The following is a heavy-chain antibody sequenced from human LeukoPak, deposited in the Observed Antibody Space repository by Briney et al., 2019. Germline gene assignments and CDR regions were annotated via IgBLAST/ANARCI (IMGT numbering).Heavy chain of an antibody. V-gene: IGHV3-23*01. CDR2: ISGGGETT. Sequence: GGSLRLSCAASGFTFNNYAMNWVRQAPGRGVEWGSSISGGGETTYYADSAKGRFTISRDNSQNTLYLQMNSLRAEDTAVYYCARDYADYVGYFFFDYWGQGTLVTVSS. CDR1: GFTFNNYA. D-gene: IGHD4-17*01. J-gene: IGHJ4*02. CDR3: ARDYADYVGYFFFDY.